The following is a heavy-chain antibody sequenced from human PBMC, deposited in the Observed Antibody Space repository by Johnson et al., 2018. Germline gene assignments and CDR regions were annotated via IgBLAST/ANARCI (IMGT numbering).Heavy chain of an antibody. CDR2: IWYDGSNK. J-gene: IGHJ3*01. Sequence: QLVEYGGGVVQPGRSLXLSCAASGFTFRNYGMHWVRQAPGKGLEWVALIWYDGSNKHYADAVKGRFTISRDNSKNTMSLQMSSLRADDTAVYYCARRDLDHAFDVWGQGTMVTVSS. V-gene: IGHV3-33*01. CDR3: ARRDLDHAFDV. CDR1: GFTFRNYG.